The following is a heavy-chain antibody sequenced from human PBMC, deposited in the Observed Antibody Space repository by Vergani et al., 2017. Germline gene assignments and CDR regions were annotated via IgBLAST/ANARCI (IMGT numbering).Heavy chain of an antibody. V-gene: IGHV4-31*03. CDR2: IYYSGST. Sequence: QVQLQESGPGLVKPSQTLSLTCTVSGGSISSGGYYWSWIRQHPGKGLEWIGFIYYSGSTYYNPSLKSRVTISVDTSKNQFSLKLSSVTAADTAVYYCAREGSGVGGTAMVETEFDYWGQGTLVTVSS. J-gene: IGHJ4*02. CDR1: GGSISSGGYY. CDR3: AREGSGVGGTAMVETEFDY. D-gene: IGHD5-18*01.